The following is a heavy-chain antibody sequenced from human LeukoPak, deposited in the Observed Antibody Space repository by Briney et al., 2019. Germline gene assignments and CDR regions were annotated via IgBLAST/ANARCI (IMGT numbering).Heavy chain of an antibody. CDR3: AGRYSYGYVGY. J-gene: IGHJ4*02. Sequence: SETLSLTCTVSGGSISSYYWSWIRQPPGKGLEWIGYIYYTGSTNYNPSLKSRVTISVDTSKNQFSLRLSSVTAADTAVYYCAGRYSYGYVGYWGQGTLVTVSS. D-gene: IGHD5-18*01. CDR1: GGSISSYY. CDR2: IYYTGST. V-gene: IGHV4-59*12.